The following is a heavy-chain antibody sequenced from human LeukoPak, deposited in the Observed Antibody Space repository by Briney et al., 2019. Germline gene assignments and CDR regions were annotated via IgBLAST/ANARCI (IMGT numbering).Heavy chain of an antibody. Sequence: GGSLRLSCAASGFTVSSNYMSWVRQAPGKGLEWVSVIYSGGSTYYADSVKGRFTISRDNSKNTLYLQMNSLRAEDTAVYYCARSSSNGDYYYYMDVWGKGTTVTISS. V-gene: IGHV3-53*01. CDR1: GFTVSSNY. CDR2: IYSGGST. CDR3: ARSSSNGDYYYYMDV. J-gene: IGHJ6*03. D-gene: IGHD4-17*01.